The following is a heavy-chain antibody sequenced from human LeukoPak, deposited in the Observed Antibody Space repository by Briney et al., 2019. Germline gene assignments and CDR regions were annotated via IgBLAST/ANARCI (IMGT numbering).Heavy chain of an antibody. V-gene: IGHV4-59*12. Sequence: SETLSLTCTVSGGSISSYYWSWIRQPPGKGLEWIGYIYYSGTTNYNPSLKSRVTISVDTSKNQFSLKLSSVTAADTAVYYCARGRYCSSTSCYRGRSYYYYGMDVWGQGTTVTVSS. CDR2: IYYSGTT. D-gene: IGHD2-2*02. CDR3: ARGRYCSSTSCYRGRSYYYYGMDV. CDR1: GGSISSYY. J-gene: IGHJ6*02.